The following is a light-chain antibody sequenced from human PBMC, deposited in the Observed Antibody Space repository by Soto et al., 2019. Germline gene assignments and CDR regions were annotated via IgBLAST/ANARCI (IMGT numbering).Light chain of an antibody. Sequence: QSVLTQPASVSGSPGQSITISCTGTSSDVGGYKYVSWIQQHPGKAPKLMIYEVSNRPSGVSNRFSGSKSDNTASLTISGLQAEDVADYYCSSYTSSSTNVCGAGTKVTVL. CDR1: SSDVGGYKY. CDR3: SSYTSSSTNV. J-gene: IGLJ1*01. V-gene: IGLV2-14*01. CDR2: EVS.